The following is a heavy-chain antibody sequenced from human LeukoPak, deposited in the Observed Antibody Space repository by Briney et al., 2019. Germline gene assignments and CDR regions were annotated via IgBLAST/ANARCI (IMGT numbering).Heavy chain of an antibody. V-gene: IGHV3-48*04. CDR2: IGSSGSTI. D-gene: IGHD3-22*01. CDR3: ARDYYDSSGHFDY. CDR1: GFTFSSYA. J-gene: IGHJ4*02. Sequence: GGSLRLSCAASGFTFSSYAMSWVRQAPGKGLEWVSYIGSSGSTIYYADSVKGRFTISRDNAKNSLYLQMNSLRAEDTAVYYCARDYYDSSGHFDYWGQGTLVTVSS.